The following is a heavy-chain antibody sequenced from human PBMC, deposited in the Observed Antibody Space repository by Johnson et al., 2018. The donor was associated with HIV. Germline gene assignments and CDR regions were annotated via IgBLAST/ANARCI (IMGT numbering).Heavy chain of an antibody. CDR3: AKEGDYRVSFGHYSSDAFDM. Sequence: VQLVESGGGLVQPGGSLRLSCAASGFTFSSYDMHWVRQATGKGLEWVSAIGTAGDTYYPGSVKGRFTISRENAKNSLYLQMNSLRAGDTAMYYCAKEGDYRVSFGHYSSDAFDMWGQGTMVTVSS. CDR1: GFTFSSYD. V-gene: IGHV3-13*01. J-gene: IGHJ3*02. D-gene: IGHD2-21*01. CDR2: IGTAGDT.